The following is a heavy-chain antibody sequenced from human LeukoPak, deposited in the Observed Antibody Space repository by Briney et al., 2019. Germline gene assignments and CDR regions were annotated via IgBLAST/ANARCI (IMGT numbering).Heavy chain of an antibody. CDR3: ARDKRHYDTLTGWYWYFDL. Sequence: SQTLSLTCTVSGDSISSANNYWSWIRQRPGQGLEWIGYSYHSGSTSYNPSLKSRVTISVDTSENQFSLKLNSVTAADTAVYYCARDKRHYDTLTGWYWYFDLWGRGTLVTVSS. D-gene: IGHD3-9*01. J-gene: IGHJ2*01. V-gene: IGHV4-31*03. CDR1: GDSISSANNY. CDR2: SYHSGST.